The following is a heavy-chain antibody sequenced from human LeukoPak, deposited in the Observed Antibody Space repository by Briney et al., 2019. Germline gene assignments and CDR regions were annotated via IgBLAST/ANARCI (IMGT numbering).Heavy chain of an antibody. Sequence: GGSLRLFCAASGFTFSSYAMHWVRQAPDKGLEWVAVISYDGSNKYYADSVKGRFTISRDNSKNTLYLQMNSLRAEDTAVYYCARASGSYWAGIGYWGQGTLVTVSS. D-gene: IGHD1-26*01. V-gene: IGHV3-30-3*01. CDR2: ISYDGSNK. J-gene: IGHJ4*02. CDR1: GFTFSSYA. CDR3: ARASGSYWAGIGY.